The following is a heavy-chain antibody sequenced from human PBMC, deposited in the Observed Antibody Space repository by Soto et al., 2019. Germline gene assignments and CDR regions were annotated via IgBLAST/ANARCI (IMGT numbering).Heavy chain of an antibody. CDR1: GGSISSYY. Sequence: KPSETLSLTCTVSGGSISSYYWSWIRQPPGKGLEWIGYVYSSGSTNYNPSLKSRVTISVDTSKNQFSLELSSVTAADTAVYYCARASFSWYHWFDPWGRGTLVTVSS. V-gene: IGHV4-59*01. J-gene: IGHJ5*02. CDR2: VYSSGST. D-gene: IGHD6-13*01. CDR3: ARASFSWYHWFDP.